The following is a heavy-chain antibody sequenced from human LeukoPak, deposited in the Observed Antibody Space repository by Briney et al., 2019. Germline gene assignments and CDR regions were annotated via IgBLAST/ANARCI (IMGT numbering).Heavy chain of an antibody. J-gene: IGHJ4*02. CDR3: AKSRRGEAVRLWDY. CDR2: IWYDGSNK. V-gene: IGHV3-33*06. Sequence: GRSLRLSCAASGFNFSSYAMHWVRQAPGKGLEWVAVIWYDGSNKYYADSVKGRFTISRDNSKNTLYLQMNSLRAEDTAVYYCAKSRRGEAVRLWDYWGQGTPVTVSS. D-gene: IGHD3-10*01. CDR1: GFNFSSYA.